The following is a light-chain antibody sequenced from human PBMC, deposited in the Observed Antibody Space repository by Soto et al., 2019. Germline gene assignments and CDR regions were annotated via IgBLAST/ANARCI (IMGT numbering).Light chain of an antibody. CDR2: AAS. CDR1: QRINNY. J-gene: IGKJ5*01. V-gene: IGKV1-9*01. CDR3: QQLNSYAIT. Sequence: DIQMTQSPSALSSSVADRFTITCRASQRINNYLNWYQQKPGKAPKLLIYAASTLQSGVPSRFSGSGSGTEFTLTISSLQPEDFATYYCQQLNSYAITFGQGTRLEIK.